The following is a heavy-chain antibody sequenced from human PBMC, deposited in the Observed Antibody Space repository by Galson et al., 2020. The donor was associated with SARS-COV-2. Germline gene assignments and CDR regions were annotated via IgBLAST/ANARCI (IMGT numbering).Heavy chain of an antibody. J-gene: IGHJ6*02. CDR2: FYATGTT. CDR1: GVSISSGSYF. D-gene: IGHD2-15*01. Sequence: SETLSLTCTVSGVSISSGSYFWSWIRQPAGKALEYIGRFYATGTTNYNPSLKSRVTISVDTSKNQFSLELNSVTAADSAVYYCATGSRMYYYSLCMDVLGQGTTGTVSS. CDR3: ATGSRMYYYSLCMDV. V-gene: IGHV4-61*02.